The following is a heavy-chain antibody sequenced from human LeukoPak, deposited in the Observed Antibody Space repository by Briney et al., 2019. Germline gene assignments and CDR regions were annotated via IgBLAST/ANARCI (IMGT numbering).Heavy chain of an antibody. V-gene: IGHV1-69*05. CDR1: GGTFSSYA. D-gene: IGHD4-17*01. CDR2: IIPIFGTA. J-gene: IGHJ4*02. Sequence: SVKVSCKASGGTFSSYAISWVRQAPGQGLEWMGRIIPIFGTANYAQKFQGRVTITTDESTSTAYMELSSLRSEDTAVYYCAREWFIDYGDYDVYHYFDYWGQGTLVTVSS. CDR3: AREWFIDYGDYDVYHYFDY.